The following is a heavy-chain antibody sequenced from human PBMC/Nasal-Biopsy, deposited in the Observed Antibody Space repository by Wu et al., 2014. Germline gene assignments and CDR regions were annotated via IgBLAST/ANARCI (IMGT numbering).Heavy chain of an antibody. CDR2: IYTSGST. Sequence: TLSLTCTVSGGSISSYYWSWIRQPAGKGLEWIGRIYTSGSTNYNPSLKSRVTMSVDTSKNQFSLKLSSVTAADTAVYYCARDLLWGRSNWFDPWGQGTLVTVSS. CDR3: ARDLLWGRSNWFDP. CDR1: GGSISSYY. D-gene: IGHD3-10*01. J-gene: IGHJ5*02. V-gene: IGHV4-4*07.